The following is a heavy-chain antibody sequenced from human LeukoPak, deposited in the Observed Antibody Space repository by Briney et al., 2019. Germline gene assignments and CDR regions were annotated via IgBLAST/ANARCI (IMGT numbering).Heavy chain of an antibody. J-gene: IGHJ4*02. V-gene: IGHV3-48*04. Sequence: GGSLRLSCVDFGFTFNKYWMSWVRQAPGKGPEWISYISVGSDATYYADAVRGRFTISRDTAKNSLILQMNSLRAGDTALYFCARLSGTGYFDLWGQGTLVTVSS. CDR2: ISVGSDAT. D-gene: IGHD1-1*01. CDR3: ARLSGTGYFDL. CDR1: GFTFNKYW.